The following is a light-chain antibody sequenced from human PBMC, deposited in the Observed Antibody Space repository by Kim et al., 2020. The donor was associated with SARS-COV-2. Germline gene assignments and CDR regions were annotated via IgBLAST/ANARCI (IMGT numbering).Light chain of an antibody. J-gene: IGKJ1*01. CDR3: QQTYSIPT. Sequence: DIQMTQSPLSLSASVGDTVTITCRASQTVGSHLNWFQQKPGKVPKLLIFGASNLQRGAPSRFSASGSGTDFTLTISSLQPEDFVTYYCQQTYSIPTFGPGTKLEI. V-gene: IGKV1-39*01. CDR2: GAS. CDR1: QTVGSH.